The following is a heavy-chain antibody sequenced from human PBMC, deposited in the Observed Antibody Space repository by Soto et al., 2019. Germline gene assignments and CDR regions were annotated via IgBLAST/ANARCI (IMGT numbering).Heavy chain of an antibody. CDR1: GLTFSTYA. J-gene: IGHJ4*02. Sequence: EVQLLGSGGGLVQPGGSLRLSCAASGLTFSTYAMSWVRQAPGKGLEWVSSISGNGANTYYTDSVKGRFIISRDNSKNTLFLHMNSLSAEDTALYYCAKDRPNYYGSGGGYYKAGGDYWGQGTLVTVSS. V-gene: IGHV3-23*01. CDR2: ISGNGANT. D-gene: IGHD3-10*01. CDR3: AKDRPNYYGSGGGYYKAGGDY.